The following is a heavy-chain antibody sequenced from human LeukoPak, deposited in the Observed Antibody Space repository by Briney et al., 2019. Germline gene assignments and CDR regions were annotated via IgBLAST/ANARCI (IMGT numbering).Heavy chain of an antibody. D-gene: IGHD6-19*01. Sequence: PGGSLRLSCAVSGFTFSSYDMHWVRQATGKGLEWVSAIGIAGDTYYPGSVKGRSTISRENAKNSLYLQMNSLRAGDTAVYYCARGGFRQQWLGNPDTDFDYWGQGTLVTVSS. CDR3: ARGGFRQQWLGNPDTDFDY. J-gene: IGHJ4*02. V-gene: IGHV3-13*01. CDR1: GFTFSSYD. CDR2: IGIAGDT.